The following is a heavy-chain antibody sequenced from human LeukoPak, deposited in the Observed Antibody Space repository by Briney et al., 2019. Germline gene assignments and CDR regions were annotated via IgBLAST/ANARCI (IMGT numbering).Heavy chain of an antibody. CDR1: GFTFDDYG. CDR3: ARTFDWPNQVDAFDI. CDR2: INWNGGST. Sequence: GGSLRLSFAASGFTFDDYGMSWVRQAPGKGLEWVSGINWNGGSTGYADSVKGRFTISRDNAKNSLYLQMNSLRAGDTAVYYCARTFDWPNQVDAFDIWGQGTMVTVSS. V-gene: IGHV3-20*03. D-gene: IGHD3-9*01. J-gene: IGHJ3*02.